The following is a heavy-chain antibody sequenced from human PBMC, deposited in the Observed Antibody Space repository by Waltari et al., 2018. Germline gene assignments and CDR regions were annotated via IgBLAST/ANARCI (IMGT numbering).Heavy chain of an antibody. CDR3: ARRRVGNSGDDT. CDR2: VSPGGVTT. D-gene: IGHD3-10*01. V-gene: IGHV3-23*01. Sequence: DVQLLESGGGLVQPGGSLRLSCAASGFPFGSSVRSWARQAPGKGPEWVSSVSPGGVTTYYADSVKGRFTTSRDNSKNMLSLQMNSLRVEDTAVYYCARRRVGNSGDDTWGQGTLVIVSS. CDR1: GFPFGSSV. J-gene: IGHJ5*02.